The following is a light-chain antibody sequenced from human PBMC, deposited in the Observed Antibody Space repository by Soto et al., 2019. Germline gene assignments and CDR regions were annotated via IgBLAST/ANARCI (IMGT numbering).Light chain of an antibody. J-gene: IGKJ1*01. CDR2: DAS. V-gene: IGKV3-20*01. CDR3: QQYAGSPRS. Sequence: EIVLTQSPGTLSLSPGERATLSCRASQSSSSNYLAWYQQTPGQAPRLLIYDASSRAAGIPDRFSGSGSGTDFTLTISRLEPEDFGVYYWQQYAGSPRSFGQGTKVEVK. CDR1: QSSSSNY.